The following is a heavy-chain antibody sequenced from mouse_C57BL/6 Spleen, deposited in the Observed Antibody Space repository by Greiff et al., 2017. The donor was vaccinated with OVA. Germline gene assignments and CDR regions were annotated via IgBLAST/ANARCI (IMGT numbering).Heavy chain of an antibody. CDR3: ARGRITPVVDY. CDR1: GYSITSCYY. D-gene: IGHD1-1*01. Sequence: VQLKESGPGLVKPSQSLSLTCSVTGYSITSCYYWNWIRQFPGNKLEWMGYISYDGSNNYNPSLKNRISITRDTSKNQFFLKLNSVTTEDTATYYCARGRITPVVDYWGQGTTLTVSS. V-gene: IGHV3-6*01. J-gene: IGHJ2*01. CDR2: ISYDGSN.